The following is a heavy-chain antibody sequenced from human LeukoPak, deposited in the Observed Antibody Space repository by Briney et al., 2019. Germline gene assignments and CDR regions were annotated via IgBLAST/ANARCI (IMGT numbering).Heavy chain of an antibody. Sequence: PGGSLRLSCAASGFTFSSYPMSWVRQAPGKGLECVSAISGSGGSTYYADSIKGRFTVSRDNSKNTLFLQMDSLRAEDTAVYYCAADYSGSYYFDYWGQGTLVTVSS. CDR1: GFTFSSYP. D-gene: IGHD1-26*01. CDR2: ISGSGGST. J-gene: IGHJ4*02. V-gene: IGHV3-23*01. CDR3: AADYSGSYYFDY.